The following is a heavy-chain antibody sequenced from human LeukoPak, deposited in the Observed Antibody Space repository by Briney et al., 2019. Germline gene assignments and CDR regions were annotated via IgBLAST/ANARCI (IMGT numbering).Heavy chain of an antibody. D-gene: IGHD3-22*01. CDR2: IYYSGST. CDR1: GGSISNYY. J-gene: IGHJ4*02. Sequence: SETLSLTCTVSGGSISNYYWTWIRQPPGKGLEWIGYIYYSGSTSYNPSLKSRVTISVDRSRNQFSLKLSSVTAADTAVYFCARDGSYYYDNWGQGTVVTVSS. CDR3: ARDGSYYYDN. V-gene: IGHV4-59*01.